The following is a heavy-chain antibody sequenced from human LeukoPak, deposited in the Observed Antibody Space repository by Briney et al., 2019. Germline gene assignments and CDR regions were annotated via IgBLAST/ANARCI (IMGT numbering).Heavy chain of an antibody. CDR1: GGSSSSYY. CDR3: EGYSIAAAGNFDY. D-gene: IGHD6-13*01. V-gene: IGHV4-4*07. Sequence: SETLSLTCTVSGGSSSSYYRSWIRQPAGKGLEWIGRIYTSGSTNYNPSLKSRVTMSVDTSKNQFSLKLSSVTDADTAVYYCEGYSIAAAGNFDYWGQGTLVTVSS. CDR2: IYTSGST. J-gene: IGHJ4*02.